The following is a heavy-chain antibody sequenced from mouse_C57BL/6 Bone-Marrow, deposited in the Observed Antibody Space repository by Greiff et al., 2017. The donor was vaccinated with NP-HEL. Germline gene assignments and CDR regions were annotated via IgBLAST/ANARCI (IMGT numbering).Heavy chain of an antibody. Sequence: EVQRVESVAELVRPGASVKLSCTASGFNIKNTYMHWVKQRPEQGLEWIGRIDPANGNTKYAPKFQGKATITADTSSNTAYLQLSSLTSEDTAIYYCARSDYYGSSYVFAYWGQGTLVTVSA. J-gene: IGHJ3*01. CDR3: ARSDYYGSSYVFAY. CDR1: GFNIKNTY. V-gene: IGHV14-3*01. CDR2: IDPANGNT. D-gene: IGHD1-1*01.